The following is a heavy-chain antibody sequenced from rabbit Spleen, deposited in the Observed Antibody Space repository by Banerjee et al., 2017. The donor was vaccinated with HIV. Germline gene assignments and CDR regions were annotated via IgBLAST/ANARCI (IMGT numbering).Heavy chain of an antibody. CDR2: ISTGSGNT. V-gene: IGHV1S40*01. D-gene: IGHD1-1*01. Sequence: QSLEESGGDLVKPGTSLTLTCTASGLDFSSSYWICWVRQAPGKGLEWIACISTGSGNTYYTSWAKGRFTISKTSSTTVTLQMTSLTAADTATYFCARGSSGWITDFNLWGQGTLVTVS. CDR1: GLDFSSSYW. CDR3: ARGSSGWITDFNL. J-gene: IGHJ4*01.